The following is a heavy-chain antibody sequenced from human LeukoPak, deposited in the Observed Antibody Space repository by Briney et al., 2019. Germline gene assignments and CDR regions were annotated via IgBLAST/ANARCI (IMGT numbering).Heavy chain of an antibody. J-gene: IGHJ4*02. CDR3: ARDRYGDGFAHFDY. D-gene: IGHD5-24*01. CDR2: ITPSDGA. CDR1: GYTFTAYA. Sequence: ASVKVSCKSSGYTFTAYAMHWVRQAPGQGLEWMGWITPSDGANYAQKFQGRVTMTRDASMSTAYMDLNRLTSDDTAVYFCARDRYGDGFAHFDYWGQGTLVTVSS. V-gene: IGHV1-2*02.